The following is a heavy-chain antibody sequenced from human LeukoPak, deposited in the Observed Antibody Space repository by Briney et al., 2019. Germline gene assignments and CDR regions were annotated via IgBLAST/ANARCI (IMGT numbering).Heavy chain of an antibody. CDR3: VAGWGWLPDY. J-gene: IGHJ4*02. Sequence: PGGSLRLSCAVSGFTFSSYAMNWVRQAPGKGLEWVANIKKDGSEKYYLDSVKGRFTISRDNAKNSLYLQMNSLSAEDMALYYCVAGWGWLPDYWGRGTLVTVSS. CDR1: GFTFSSYA. CDR2: IKKDGSEK. V-gene: IGHV3-7*05. D-gene: IGHD3-16*01.